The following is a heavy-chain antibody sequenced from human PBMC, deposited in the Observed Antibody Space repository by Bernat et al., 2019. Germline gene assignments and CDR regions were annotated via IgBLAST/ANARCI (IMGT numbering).Heavy chain of an antibody. CDR3: AKDLAYGSVNYFDY. V-gene: IGHV3-23*01. Sequence: EVQLLESGGGLVQPGGSLRLSCAASGFIFSSYARSWVRQAPGKGLEWVSGISGRGSSTYYADSMKVRFTISRDNSKNTLYLQMSSLRAEDTAVYYCAKDLAYGSVNYFDYWGQGTLVTVSS. CDR2: ISGRGSST. D-gene: IGHD3-10*01. CDR1: GFIFSSYA. J-gene: IGHJ4*02.